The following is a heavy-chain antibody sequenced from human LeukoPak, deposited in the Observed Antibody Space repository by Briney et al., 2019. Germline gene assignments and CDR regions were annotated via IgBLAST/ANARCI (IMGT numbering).Heavy chain of an antibody. CDR1: GGSISNGDYY. V-gene: IGHV4-30-4*01. CDR3: ARVDLYSSSWRASNWFDP. J-gene: IGHJ5*02. D-gene: IGHD6-13*01. Sequence: SETLSLTCTVSGGSISNGDYYWSWIRQPPGKGLEWIVYIYYSGSTYYNPALKSRVTISVETTKNQFSLKLSSVTAADTAVYYCARVDLYSSSWRASNWFDPWGQGTLVTVSS. CDR2: IYYSGST.